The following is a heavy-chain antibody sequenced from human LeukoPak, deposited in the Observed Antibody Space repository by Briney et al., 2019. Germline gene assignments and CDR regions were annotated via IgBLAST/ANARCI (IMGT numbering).Heavy chain of an antibody. CDR1: GGSISSGGYY. Sequence: PSQTLSLTCTVSGGSISSGGYYWSWIRQHPGKCLEWIGYIYYSGSTYYNPSLKSRLTISVDTSKNQFSLKLSSVTAADTAVYYCARVTDERTAGWNYGTFDYWGQGTLVTVSS. D-gene: IGHD1-7*01. J-gene: IGHJ4*02. CDR3: ARVTDERTAGWNYGTFDY. V-gene: IGHV4-31*03. CDR2: IYYSGST.